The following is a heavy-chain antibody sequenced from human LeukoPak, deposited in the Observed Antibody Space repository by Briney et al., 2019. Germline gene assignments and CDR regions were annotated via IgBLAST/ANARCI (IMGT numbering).Heavy chain of an antibody. V-gene: IGHV1-18*01. Sequence: GASVKLSCTASGFTFASYGISWVRQAPGEGLEWIRWNSADKINTNYAKRLQGRVTITTDTTTSTAYMQLRSMRSDDTAVYYCARDPESSSTYDWFDTWGQGTLVTVSS. CDR1: GFTFASYG. CDR2: NSADKINT. CDR3: ARDPESSSTYDWFDT. J-gene: IGHJ5*01. D-gene: IGHD6-13*01.